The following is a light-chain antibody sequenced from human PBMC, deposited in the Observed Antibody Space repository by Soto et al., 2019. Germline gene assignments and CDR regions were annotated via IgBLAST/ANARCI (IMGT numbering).Light chain of an antibody. V-gene: IGKV2-30*02. CDR3: MPGTHWRWT. Sequence: DVVMTQSPLSLPVTLGQPASISCTSSQSLIHSDGSTYLSWFQQRPGQSPRRLMYEVSDRDSGVTHRFSGSGSGTDFTPKISRVEAEDVGLSYCMPGTHWRWTFGQGNEVDIK. J-gene: IGKJ1*01. CDR1: QSLIHSDGSTY. CDR2: EVS.